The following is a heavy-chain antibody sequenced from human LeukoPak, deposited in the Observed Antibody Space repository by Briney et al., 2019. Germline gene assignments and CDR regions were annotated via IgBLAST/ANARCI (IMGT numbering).Heavy chain of an antibody. D-gene: IGHD1-26*01. CDR1: GYTFTGYY. J-gene: IGHJ4*02. V-gene: IGHV1-2*04. CDR3: ARRPTRWVGPLGY. CDR2: INPNSGGT. Sequence: GASVKVSCKASGYTFTGYYMHWVRQAPGQGLEWMGWINPNSGGTNYAQKFQGWVTMTRDTSISTACMELSRLRSDDTAVYYCARRPTRWVGPLGYWGQGTLVTVSS.